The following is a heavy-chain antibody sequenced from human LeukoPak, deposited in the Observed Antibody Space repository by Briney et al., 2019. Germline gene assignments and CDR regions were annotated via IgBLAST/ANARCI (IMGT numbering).Heavy chain of an antibody. Sequence: PGGSLRLSCAASGFTFSSYAMHWVRQAPGKGLEWVSVIYSGGSTYYADSVKGRFTISRDNSKNTLYLQMNSLRAEDTAVYYCARDRIILSWGQGTLVTVSS. J-gene: IGHJ4*02. CDR3: ARDRIILS. CDR1: GFTFSSYA. CDR2: IYSGGST. V-gene: IGHV3-66*01. D-gene: IGHD2/OR15-2a*01.